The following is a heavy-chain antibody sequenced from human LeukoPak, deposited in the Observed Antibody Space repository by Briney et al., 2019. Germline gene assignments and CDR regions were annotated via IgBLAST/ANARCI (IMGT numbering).Heavy chain of an antibody. V-gene: IGHV3-11*01. J-gene: IGHJ6*02. D-gene: IGHD2-15*01. CDR2: ISSSGSTI. CDR1: GFTFSDYY. CDR3: ARDPVHCSGGSCYHYGMDV. Sequence: GGSLRLSCAASGFTFSDYYMSWIRQAPGKGLEGVLYISSSGSTIYYADSVKGRFTISRDNAKNSLYLQMNSLRAEDTAVYYCARDPVHCSGGSCYHYGMDVWGQGTTVTVSS.